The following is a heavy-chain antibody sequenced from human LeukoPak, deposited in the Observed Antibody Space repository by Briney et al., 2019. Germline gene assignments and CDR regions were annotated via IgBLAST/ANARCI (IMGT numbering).Heavy chain of an antibody. V-gene: IGHV4-4*02. Sequence: SETLSLTCGVSGGSITSTNWWSWVRQPPGQGLEWIGEISLTGRTNYNPSLIGRVVMSLDESRNQLSLTLTSVAAADTAMYYCTRESGPYCPFGYWGQGTLVVVPS. CDR1: GGSITSTNW. D-gene: IGHD1-26*01. J-gene: IGHJ4*02. CDR3: TRESGPYCPFGY. CDR2: ISLTGRT.